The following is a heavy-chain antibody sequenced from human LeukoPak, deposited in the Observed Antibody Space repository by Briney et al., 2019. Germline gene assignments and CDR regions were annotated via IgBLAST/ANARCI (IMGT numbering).Heavy chain of an antibody. CDR1: GFTFTNHA. CDR2: ISGSGGGT. J-gene: IGHJ4*02. CDR3: AKAFSSSWYGFDY. V-gene: IGHV3-23*01. Sequence: GGSLRLSCAASGFTFTNHAMTWVRQAPGKGLECVSGISGSGGGTYYTDSVKGRFTISRDNSKNTLYLQMNSLRPEDTAIYYCAKAFSSSWYGFDYWGQGTLVTVSS. D-gene: IGHD6-13*01.